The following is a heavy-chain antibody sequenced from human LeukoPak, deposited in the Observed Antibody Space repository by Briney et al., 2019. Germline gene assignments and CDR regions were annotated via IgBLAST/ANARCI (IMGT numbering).Heavy chain of an antibody. J-gene: IGHJ6*03. Sequence: GASVKVSCKASGGTFSSYAISWVRQAPGQGLEWMGGIIPIFGTSNYAQKFECRVTITTHESTSTAYMEPSSLRSEDTAVYYCANSSSWNYYYYMDVWGKGTTVTVSS. V-gene: IGHV1-69*05. CDR1: GGTFSSYA. CDR3: ANSSSWNYYYYMDV. CDR2: IIPIFGTS. D-gene: IGHD6-13*01.